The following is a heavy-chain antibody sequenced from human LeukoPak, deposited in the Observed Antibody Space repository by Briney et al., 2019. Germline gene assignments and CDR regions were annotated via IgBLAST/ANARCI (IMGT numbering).Heavy chain of an antibody. J-gene: IGHJ4*02. Sequence: GASVTVSCKTSGYTFTVYYMHWVRQAPGQGLEWMGWINPNSGGTNYAQKFQDRVTMTGDTSISTAYMELSRLTSDDTAVYYCARAPMIVVVFPPRLDYWGQGTLVTVSS. CDR1: GYTFTVYY. V-gene: IGHV1-2*02. D-gene: IGHD3-22*01. CDR3: ARAPMIVVVFPPRLDY. CDR2: INPNSGGT.